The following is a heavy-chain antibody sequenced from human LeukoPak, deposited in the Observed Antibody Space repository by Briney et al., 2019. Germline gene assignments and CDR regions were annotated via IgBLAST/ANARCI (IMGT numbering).Heavy chain of an antibody. CDR3: ARPRSSSYWYFDL. V-gene: IGHV4-59*08. J-gene: IGHJ2*01. Sequence: KPSETLSLTCTVSGGSINSDYWSWIRQPPGEGLEWIGHTGSTNYSPSLKSRVTISVDTSKNQFSLRLTSVTAADTAVYYCARPRSSSYWYFDLWGRGTLVTVSS. D-gene: IGHD3-10*01. CDR2: TGST. CDR1: GGSINSDY.